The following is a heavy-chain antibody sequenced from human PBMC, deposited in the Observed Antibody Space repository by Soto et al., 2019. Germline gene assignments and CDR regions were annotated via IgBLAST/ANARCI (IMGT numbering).Heavy chain of an antibody. CDR1: GFTFSSYW. V-gene: IGHV3-74*01. CDR2: INGDGSST. J-gene: IGHJ6*03. D-gene: IGHD3-3*01. CDR3: TRDAYYDFWSGYSAYYYYYMDV. Sequence: GGSLRLSCAASGFTFSSYWMHWVRQAPGKGLVWVSRINGDGSSTTHAESVRGRFTISRDNTKNTLYLQMNSLRAEDTAVYYCTRDAYYDFWSGYSAYYYYYMDVWGKGTTVTVSS.